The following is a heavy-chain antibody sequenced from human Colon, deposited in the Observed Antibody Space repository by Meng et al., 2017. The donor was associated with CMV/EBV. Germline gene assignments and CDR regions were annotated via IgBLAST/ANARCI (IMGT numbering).Heavy chain of an antibody. CDR2: INQSGST. V-gene: IGHV4-34*01. J-gene: IGHJ4*02. CDR3: AREAGPFFGVIVYDS. D-gene: IGHD3-3*01. Sequence: VPRQQWGAGLLKTSETLSLTCGVSGGSLSGYYWTWICQSPGKGLEWIGEINQSGSTNYNPSLKSRVTVSVDTSKNQFSLRVTSVTAADSALYYCAREAGPFFGVIVYDSWGQGTLVTVSS. CDR1: GGSLSGYY.